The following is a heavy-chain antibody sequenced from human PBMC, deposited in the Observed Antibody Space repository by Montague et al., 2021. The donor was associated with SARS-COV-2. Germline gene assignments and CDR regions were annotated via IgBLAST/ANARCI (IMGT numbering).Heavy chain of an antibody. Sequence: TLSLTCTVSGGSIRSGSYYWSWTQQPAGKGLEWIGRIYSSGXTXYXXXXKXRVTMSVDTSKNQFSLKVRSVTAADTAVYYCARDYGDYSYYYGLDVWGQGTTVTVSS. CDR2: IYSSGXT. V-gene: IGHV4-61*02. CDR1: GGSIRSGSYY. D-gene: IGHD4-17*01. CDR3: ARDYGDYSYYYGLDV. J-gene: IGHJ6*02.